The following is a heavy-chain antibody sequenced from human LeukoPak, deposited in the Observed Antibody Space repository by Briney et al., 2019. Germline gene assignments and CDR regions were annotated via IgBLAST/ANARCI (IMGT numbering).Heavy chain of an antibody. CDR2: ISYDGSNK. D-gene: IGHD1-26*01. V-gene: IGHV3-30*18. Sequence: GRSLRLSCAASEFTFSTYGMHWVRQAPGRGLEWVAVISYDGSNKYYADSVKGRFTISRDNSKNTLYLQMNSLGAEDTAVYYCAKVFFSGSYYAASDYWGQGTLVTVSS. J-gene: IGHJ4*02. CDR3: AKVFFSGSYYAASDY. CDR1: EFTFSTYG.